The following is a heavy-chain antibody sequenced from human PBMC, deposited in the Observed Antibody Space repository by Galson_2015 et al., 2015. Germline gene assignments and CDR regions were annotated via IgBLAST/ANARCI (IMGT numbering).Heavy chain of an antibody. V-gene: IGHV3-23*01. J-gene: IGHJ4*02. D-gene: IGHD3-9*01. Sequence: SLRLSCAASGFNFSSFAMTWVRQAPGKGLEWVAAINAGGISTYYADSVKRRFIISKDNSRSMLYLQMTGLRADDTATYWCAKSRVMYFDWWADWGQGTHVSVSS. CDR1: GFNFSSFA. CDR3: AKSRVMYFDWWAD. CDR2: INAGGIST.